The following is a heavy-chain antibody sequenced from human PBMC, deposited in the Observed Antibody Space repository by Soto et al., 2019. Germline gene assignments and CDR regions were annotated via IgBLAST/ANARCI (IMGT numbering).Heavy chain of an antibody. D-gene: IGHD2-8*01. CDR1: GFTFSSYS. CDR3: ARGDIVLMVYAIRPFDY. Sequence: EVQLVESGGGLVQPGGSLRLSCAASGFTFSSYSMNWVRQAPGKGLEWVSYISSSSSTIYYADSVKGRFTISRDNAKNSLYLQMNSLRAEDTAVYYCARGDIVLMVYAIRPFDYWGQGTLVTVSS. CDR2: ISSSSSTI. J-gene: IGHJ4*02. V-gene: IGHV3-48*01.